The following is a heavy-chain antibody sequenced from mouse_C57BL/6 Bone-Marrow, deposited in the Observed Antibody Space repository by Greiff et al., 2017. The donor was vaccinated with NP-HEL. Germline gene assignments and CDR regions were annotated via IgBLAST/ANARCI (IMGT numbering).Heavy chain of an antibody. J-gene: IGHJ4*01. Sequence: DVQLQESGGGLVQPGGSMKLSCVASGFTFSNYWMNWVRQSPEKGLEWVAQIRLKSDNYATHYAESVKGRFTISRDDSKSSVYLQMNNLRAEDTGIYYCTGRVYYSYYYAMDYWGQGTSVTASS. D-gene: IGHD2-12*01. CDR2: IRLKSDNYAT. V-gene: IGHV6-3*01. CDR1: GFTFSNYW. CDR3: TGRVYYSYYYAMDY.